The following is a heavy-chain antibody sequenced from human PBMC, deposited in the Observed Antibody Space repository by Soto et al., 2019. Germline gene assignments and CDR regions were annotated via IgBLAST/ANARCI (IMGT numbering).Heavy chain of an antibody. Sequence: SVKVSCKASGGTFSSYAISWVRQAPGQGLEWMGGIIPIFGTANYAQKFQGRVTITADESTSTAYMDLSSLRSEDTAVYYCASRSHLDVLLWFGSGPSGMDVWGQETTVTVSS. CDR2: IIPIFGTA. CDR3: ASRSHLDVLLWFGSGPSGMDV. V-gene: IGHV1-69*13. D-gene: IGHD3-10*01. J-gene: IGHJ6*01. CDR1: GGTFSSYA.